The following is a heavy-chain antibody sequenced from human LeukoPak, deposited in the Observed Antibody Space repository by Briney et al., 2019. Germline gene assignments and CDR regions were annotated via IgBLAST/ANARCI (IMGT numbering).Heavy chain of an antibody. CDR1: GGSISSYY. CDR3: ARGVYIAAAQYAY. Sequence: SETLSLTCTVSGGSISSYYWSWIRQPPGKGLEWIGYIYYSGTANYNPSLKSRVTISVDTSKNQFSLKLSSVTAADTAVYYCARGVYIAAAQYAYWGQGTLVTVSS. J-gene: IGHJ4*02. D-gene: IGHD6-13*01. V-gene: IGHV4-59*01. CDR2: IYYSGTA.